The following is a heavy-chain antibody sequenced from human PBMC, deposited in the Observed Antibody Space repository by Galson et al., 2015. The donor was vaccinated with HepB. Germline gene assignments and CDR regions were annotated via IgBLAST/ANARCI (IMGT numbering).Heavy chain of an antibody. CDR3: ARRQWLGTRLGFDY. CDR2: INHSGST. CDR1: GGSFSGYY. J-gene: IGHJ4*02. D-gene: IGHD6-19*01. V-gene: IGHV4-34*01. Sequence: SETLSLTCAVYGGSFSGYYWSWIRQPPGKGLEWIGEINHSGSTNYNPSLKSRVTISVDTSKNQFSLKLSSVTAADTAVYYCARRQWLGTRLGFDYWGQGTLVTVSS.